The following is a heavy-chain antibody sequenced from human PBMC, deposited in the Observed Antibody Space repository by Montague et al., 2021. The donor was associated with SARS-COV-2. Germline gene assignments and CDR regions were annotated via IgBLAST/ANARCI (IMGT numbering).Heavy chain of an antibody. CDR1: GGAISDGNYY. CDR3: ARERSADYYDGSGYHSYKYGMDV. Sequence: TLSLTCTVSGGAISDGNYYWSWVRQPAGKGLEWIGRIYVTGNSKSNPSLKSRVTMSIDTAKHQFYLNLTSVTTADTAVYYCARERSADYYDGSGYHSYKYGMDVWGQGTTVAVSS. J-gene: IGHJ6*02. V-gene: IGHV4-61*02. D-gene: IGHD3-22*01. CDR2: IYVTGNS.